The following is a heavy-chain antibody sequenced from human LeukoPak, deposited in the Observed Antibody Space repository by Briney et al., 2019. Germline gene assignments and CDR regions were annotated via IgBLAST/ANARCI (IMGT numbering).Heavy chain of an antibody. Sequence: SETLSLTCAVSGYSISSGYYWGWFRQPPGKGLEWIGCMYHSGSTYYNPSLKSRVTISVDTSKNQFSLKLSSVTAADTALYYCARLHYSSWSFDYWGQGTLVTVSS. CDR1: GYSISSGYY. D-gene: IGHD6-6*01. CDR2: MYHSGST. V-gene: IGHV4-38-2*01. J-gene: IGHJ4*02. CDR3: ARLHYSSWSFDY.